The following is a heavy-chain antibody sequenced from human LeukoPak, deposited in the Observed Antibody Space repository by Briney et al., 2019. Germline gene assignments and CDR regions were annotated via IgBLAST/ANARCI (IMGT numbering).Heavy chain of an antibody. J-gene: IGHJ4*02. CDR3: ARMDGSVFSPFDY. D-gene: IGHD3-10*01. CDR1: GGSISSGGYY. V-gene: IGHV4-30-4*01. CDR2: IYYSGST. Sequence: SQTLSLTCTVSGGSISSGGYYWSWIRQPPGKGLEWIGYIYYSGSTYYNPSLKSRVIISLDTSKHQFSLRLYSVTAADTAVYYCARMDGSVFSPFDYWGQGTLVTVSS.